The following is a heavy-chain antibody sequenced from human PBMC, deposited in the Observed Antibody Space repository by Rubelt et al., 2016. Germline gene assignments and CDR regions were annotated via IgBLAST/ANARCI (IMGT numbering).Heavy chain of an antibody. Sequence: RSHAMHWVRPAPGKGLEWVAVISFDGTNKYYVDSVKGRFTISRGNSMHTLYLQMNSLSAEDTAVYYCARQMSDLWLFDSWGHGTLVTVSA. CDR3: ARQMSDLWLFDS. CDR1: RSHA. V-gene: IGHV3-30*04. J-gene: IGHJ4*01. CDR2: ISFDGTNK. D-gene: IGHD3-10*01.